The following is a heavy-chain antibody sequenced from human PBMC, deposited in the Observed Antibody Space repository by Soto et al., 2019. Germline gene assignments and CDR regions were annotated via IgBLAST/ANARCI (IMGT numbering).Heavy chain of an antibody. Sequence: ETLSLTCAVYGGSFSGYYWSWIRQPPGKGLEWIGEINHSGSTNYNPSLKSRVTISVDTSKNQFSMKLSSVTAADTAVYYCAREWRSIAARKYYYYYYGMDVWGQGTTVTVSS. D-gene: IGHD6-6*01. CDR1: GGSFSGYY. CDR3: AREWRSIAARKYYYYYYGMDV. V-gene: IGHV4-34*01. J-gene: IGHJ6*02. CDR2: INHSGST.